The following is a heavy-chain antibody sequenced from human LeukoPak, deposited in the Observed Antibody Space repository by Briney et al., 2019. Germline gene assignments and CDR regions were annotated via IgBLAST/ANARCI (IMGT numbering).Heavy chain of an antibody. J-gene: IGHJ4*02. D-gene: IGHD3-22*01. Sequence: GGSLRLSCAASGFTFSSYWMSWVRQAPGKGLEWVANIKQDGSEKYYVDSVKGRFTISRDNSKNTLYLQMNSLRAEDTAVYYCATYYYDSSGYTRYFDYWGQGTLVTVSS. V-gene: IGHV3-7*01. CDR2: IKQDGSEK. CDR1: GFTFSSYW. CDR3: ATYYYDSSGYTRYFDY.